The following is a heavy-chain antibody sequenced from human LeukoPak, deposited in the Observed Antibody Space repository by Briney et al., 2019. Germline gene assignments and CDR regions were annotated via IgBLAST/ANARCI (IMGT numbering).Heavy chain of an antibody. J-gene: IGHJ4*01. D-gene: IGHD6-13*01. V-gene: IGHV1-8*01. CDR2: MNPNTGNT. Sequence: ASVKVSCKASGYTFTRYDLKWVRQAAGQGLEWMGWMNPNTGNTGYAQKFQGRVTMTRNTSISTAYMELSSLRSDDTAVFYCARGPPERSTSDYWSHGTLVTVSS. CDR1: GYTFTRYD. CDR3: ARGPPERSTSDY.